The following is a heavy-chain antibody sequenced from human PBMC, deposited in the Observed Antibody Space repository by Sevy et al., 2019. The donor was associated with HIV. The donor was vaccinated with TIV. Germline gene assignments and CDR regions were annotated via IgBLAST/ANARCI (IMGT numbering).Heavy chain of an antibody. CDR1: GYSFTSYW. CDR2: IYPGDSDT. J-gene: IGHJ4*02. CDR3: ARPVRIYSNSGNKSWVFDY. Sequence: GESLKISCKGSGYSFTSYWIGWVRQMPGKGLEWMGIIYPGDSDTRYSPSFQGQVTISADKSISTAYLQWSSLKASDTAMYYCARPVRIYSNSGNKSWVFDYWGQGTLVTVSS. V-gene: IGHV5-51*01. D-gene: IGHD4-4*01.